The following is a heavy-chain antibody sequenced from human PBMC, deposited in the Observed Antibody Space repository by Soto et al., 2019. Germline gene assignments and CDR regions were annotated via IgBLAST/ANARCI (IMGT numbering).Heavy chain of an antibody. CDR1: GLTFSSYG. Sequence: PGGSLRLSCAASGLTFSSYGMHWVRQAPGKGLEWVAVISYDGSNKYYADSVKGRFTISRDNSKNTLYLQMNSLRAEDTAVYYCAKAQSVGATDYYYYGMDVWGQGTTVTVSS. D-gene: IGHD1-26*01. V-gene: IGHV3-30*18. CDR2: ISYDGSNK. J-gene: IGHJ6*02. CDR3: AKAQSVGATDYYYYGMDV.